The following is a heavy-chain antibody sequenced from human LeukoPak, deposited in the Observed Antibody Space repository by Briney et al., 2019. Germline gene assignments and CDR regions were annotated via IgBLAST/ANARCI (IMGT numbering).Heavy chain of an antibody. Sequence: GGSLRLSCAASRFTFSDYYMSWIRQAPGKGLEWVSSISSSASSIYYADSVKGRFTISRDNAKNSLYLQMDSLRVEDTAVYHCAKDVAWGRMDLWGQGTLATVSS. CDR3: AKDVAWGRMDL. CDR1: RFTFSDYY. J-gene: IGHJ4*02. V-gene: IGHV3-11*04. D-gene: IGHD3/OR15-3a*01. CDR2: ISSSASSI.